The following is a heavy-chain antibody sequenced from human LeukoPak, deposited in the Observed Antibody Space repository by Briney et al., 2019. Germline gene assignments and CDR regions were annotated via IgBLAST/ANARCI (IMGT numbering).Heavy chain of an antibody. CDR3: TRPPYSGSPDY. CDR2: IRSKANSYAT. Sequence: GGSLRLSCAASGFTFSGSAMHWVRQAFGKGLEWVGRIRSKANSYATAYAASVKGRFTISRDDSKNTAYLQMNSLKTEDTAVYYCTRPPYSGSPDYWGQGTLVTVSS. D-gene: IGHD1-26*01. V-gene: IGHV3-73*01. CDR1: GFTFSGSA. J-gene: IGHJ4*02.